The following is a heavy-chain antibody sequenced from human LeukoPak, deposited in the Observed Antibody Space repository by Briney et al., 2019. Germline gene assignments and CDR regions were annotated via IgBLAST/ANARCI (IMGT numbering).Heavy chain of an antibody. V-gene: IGHV4-34*01. Sequence: PSETLSLTCAVYGGSFSGYYWSWIRQPPGKGLEWIGEINHSGSTNYNPSLKSRVTISVDTSKNQFSLKLSSVTAADTAVYYCARRRNYYGSGSYYQNFDYWGQGTLVTVSS. CDR1: GGSFSGYY. D-gene: IGHD3-10*01. J-gene: IGHJ4*02. CDR2: INHSGST. CDR3: ARRRNYYGSGSYYQNFDY.